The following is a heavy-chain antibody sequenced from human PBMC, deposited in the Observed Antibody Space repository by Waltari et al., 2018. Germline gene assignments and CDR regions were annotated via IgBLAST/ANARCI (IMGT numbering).Heavy chain of an antibody. Sequence: SCGASGFTFRNAWMSWVRQAPGKGLEWVGRIKNKADGGTTDYATPVKGRFSISRDDSKSTLYLQMNTLKSEDTAVYYCTTDPVLTAFDYWGQGTLVTVSS. V-gene: IGHV3-15*01. CDR2: IKNKADGGTT. CDR3: TTDPVLTAFDY. D-gene: IGHD2-15*01. CDR1: GFTFRNAW. J-gene: IGHJ4*02.